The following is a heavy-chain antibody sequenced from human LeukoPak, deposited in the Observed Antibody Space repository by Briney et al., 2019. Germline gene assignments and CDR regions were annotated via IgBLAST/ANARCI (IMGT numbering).Heavy chain of an antibody. CDR1: GGSISSYY. J-gene: IGHJ4*02. D-gene: IGHD6-19*01. CDR2: ISHGGST. Sequence: SSETLSLTCTVSGGSISSYYWSWLRQPPGKGLEWIGYISHGGSTNYNPSLKSRVTISVGTSKKQFSLRVNSVTAADTAVYYCARLATAGYLNYWGQGTLVAVSS. CDR3: ARLATAGYLNY. V-gene: IGHV4-59*08.